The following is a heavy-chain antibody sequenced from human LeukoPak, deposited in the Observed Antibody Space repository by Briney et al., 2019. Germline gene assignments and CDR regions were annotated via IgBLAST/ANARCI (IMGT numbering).Heavy chain of an antibody. CDR3: ARRGYCSGGSCYKGYYFDY. D-gene: IGHD2-15*01. V-gene: IGHV5-51*01. CDR1: GYRFTSYW. CDR2: IYPGDSDT. Sequence: GESLKISFKGSGYRFTSYWIGWVRQMPGKGLEWMGIIYPGDSDTRYSPSFQGQVTISADKSISTAYLQWSSLKASDTAMYYCARRGYCSGGSCYKGYYFDYWGQGTLVTVSS. J-gene: IGHJ4*02.